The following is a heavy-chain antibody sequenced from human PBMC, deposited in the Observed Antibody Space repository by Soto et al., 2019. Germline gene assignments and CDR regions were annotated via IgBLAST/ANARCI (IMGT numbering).Heavy chain of an antibody. V-gene: IGHV1-2*04. D-gene: IGHD2-15*01. Sequence: ASVKVSCKASGYTFTGYYMHWVRPAPGQGLEWMGWLNPNSGGTNYAQKFQGWVTMTRDPSISTAYMERSRLRSDDTAVYYCARATPSLYCSGGSCYQYRLDPSGQGTLVTVSS. CDR3: ARATPSLYCSGGSCYQYRLDP. J-gene: IGHJ5*02. CDR2: LNPNSGGT. CDR1: GYTFTGYY.